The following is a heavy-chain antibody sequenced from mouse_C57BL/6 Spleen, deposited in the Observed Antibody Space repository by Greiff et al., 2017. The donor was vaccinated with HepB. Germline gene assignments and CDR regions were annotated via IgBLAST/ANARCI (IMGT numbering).Heavy chain of an antibody. D-gene: IGHD2-4*01. Sequence: QVQLKESGAELARPGASVKLSCKASGYTFTSYGISWVKQRTGQGLEWIGEIYPRSGNTYYNEKFKGKATLTADKSSSTAYMELRSLTSEDSAVYFCARSGIYYDYDEFAYWGQGTLVTVSA. J-gene: IGHJ3*01. V-gene: IGHV1-81*01. CDR2: IYPRSGNT. CDR1: GYTFTSYG. CDR3: ARSGIYYDYDEFAY.